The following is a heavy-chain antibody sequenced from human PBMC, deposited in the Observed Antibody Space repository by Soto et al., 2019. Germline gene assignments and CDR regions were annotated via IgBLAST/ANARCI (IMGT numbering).Heavy chain of an antibody. CDR3: ANADGILARPPLDH. CDR2: ISHDGTKE. CDR1: GFTFSDYG. D-gene: IGHD6-6*01. V-gene: IGHV3-30*18. Sequence: QVQLVESGGGVVQPGGSLRLSCAASGFTFSDYGMHWVRQAPGKGLEWVAVISHDGTKEYYAESVKGRFTSSRDNSKNTVYLQMNSLRIEDTAVYYCANADGILARPPLDHWGQGTLVTVSS. J-gene: IGHJ4*02.